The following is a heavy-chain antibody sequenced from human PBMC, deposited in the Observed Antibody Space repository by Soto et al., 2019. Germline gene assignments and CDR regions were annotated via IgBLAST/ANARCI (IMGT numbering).Heavy chain of an antibody. CDR2: ITSSSSAI. V-gene: IGHV3-48*01. CDR1: GFTFSSYS. CDR3: TTSPEYSSSSGHYYYYYYGMDV. Sequence: PGGSLRLSCAASGFTFSSYSMNWVRQAPGKGLEWVSYITSSSSAIYYADSVKGRFTISRDNAKNSLYLQMDSLKTEDTAVYYCTTSPEYSSSSGHYYYYYYGMDVWGQGTTVTVSS. D-gene: IGHD6-6*01. J-gene: IGHJ6*02.